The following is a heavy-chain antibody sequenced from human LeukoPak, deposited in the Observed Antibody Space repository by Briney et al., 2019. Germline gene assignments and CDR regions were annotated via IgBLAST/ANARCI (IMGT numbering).Heavy chain of an antibody. CDR3: ARPGIAAEGYYYMDV. V-gene: IGHV4-59*12. J-gene: IGHJ6*03. Sequence: SETLSLTCTVSGGSISSYYWSWIRQPPGKGLEWIGYIYYSGSTYYNPSLKSRVTISVDTSKNQFSLRLSSVTAADTAVYYCARPGIAAEGYYYMDVWGKGTTVTISS. CDR2: IYYSGST. CDR1: GGSISSYY. D-gene: IGHD6-13*01.